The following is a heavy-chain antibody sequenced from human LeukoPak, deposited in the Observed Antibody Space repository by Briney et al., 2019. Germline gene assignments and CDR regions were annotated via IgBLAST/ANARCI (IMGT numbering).Heavy chain of an antibody. CDR3: AKDAALRYFDWSFDY. CDR1: GFTFSSYG. CDR2: ISYDGSNK. J-gene: IGHJ4*02. Sequence: HPGGSLRLSCAASGFTFSSYGMHWVRQAPGKGLEWVAVISYDGSNKYYADSVKGRFTISRDNSKNTLYLQMNSLRAEDTAVYYCAKDAALRYFDWSFDYWGQGTLVTVSS. D-gene: IGHD3-9*01. V-gene: IGHV3-30*18.